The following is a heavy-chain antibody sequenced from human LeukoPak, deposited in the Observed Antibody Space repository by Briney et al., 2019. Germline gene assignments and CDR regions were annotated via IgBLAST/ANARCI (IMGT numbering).Heavy chain of an antibody. J-gene: IGHJ6*03. CDR3: ASPRNFWSGYSYYYYMDV. Sequence: PSKTLSLTCAVYGGSFSGYYWSWIRQPPGKGLEWIGEINHSGSTNYNPSLKSRVTISVDTSKNQFSLKLSSVTAADTAVYYCASPRNFWSGYSYYYYMDVWGKGTTVTVSS. D-gene: IGHD3-3*01. CDR2: INHSGST. CDR1: GGSFSGYY. V-gene: IGHV4-34*01.